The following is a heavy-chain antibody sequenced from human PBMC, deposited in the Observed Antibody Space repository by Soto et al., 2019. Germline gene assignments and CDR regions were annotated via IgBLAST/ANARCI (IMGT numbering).Heavy chain of an antibody. CDR1: GFTISNSY. V-gene: IGHV3-53*01. D-gene: IGHD3-3*01. CDR3: TTGEFAFLSGYPNYFDP. Sequence: GGSLRLSCAASGFTISNSYMNWVRQAPGKGLEWVSVIYSSGSTYYADSVKGRFTISRDTSKNMLFLQMNSLRTEDTAVYYCTTGEFAFLSGYPNYFDPWGRGTLVTVSS. J-gene: IGHJ5*02. CDR2: IYSSGST.